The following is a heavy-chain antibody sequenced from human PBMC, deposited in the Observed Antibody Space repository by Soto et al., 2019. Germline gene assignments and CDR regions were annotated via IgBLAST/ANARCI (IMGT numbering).Heavy chain of an antibody. J-gene: IGHJ4*01. CDR2: FHSSGAT. Sequence: SETLSLTCAVYGGSVSGYYWSWIRQPPGKGLEWIGYFHSSGATYKDPSLKSRVTISVDTSKNQISLTLDSVPAADTAVYYCARIWFADFDYWGHGTLVTVPS. D-gene: IGHD3-10*01. CDR3: ARIWFADFDY. CDR1: GGSVSGYY. V-gene: IGHV4-34*11.